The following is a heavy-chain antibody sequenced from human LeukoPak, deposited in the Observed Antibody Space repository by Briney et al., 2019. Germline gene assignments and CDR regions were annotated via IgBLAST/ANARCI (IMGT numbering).Heavy chain of an antibody. J-gene: IGHJ4*02. CDR2: INPSGDST. D-gene: IGHD3-9*01. Sequence: ASVKVSCKASGYSFTSYYMHWVRQAPGQGLEWMGIINPSGDSTSYAQKFQGRVTMTRDMSTSTDYMELSSLRSEDTAVYYCATSGESGLWRYFDWLSPPLDYWGQGTLVTVSS. V-gene: IGHV1-46*01. CDR3: ATSGESGLWRYFDWLSPPLDY. CDR1: GYSFTSYY.